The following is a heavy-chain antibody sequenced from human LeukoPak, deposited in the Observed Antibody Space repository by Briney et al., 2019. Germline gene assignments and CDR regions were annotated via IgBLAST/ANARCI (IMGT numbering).Heavy chain of an antibody. CDR3: ARAKVRAAWPVGEFDF. J-gene: IGHJ4*02. CDR2: ISSSSDTI. CDR1: GFTFSSYS. V-gene: IGHV3-48*04. Sequence: PGGSLRLSCAASGFTFSSYSINWVRQAPGKGPEWISHISSSSDTIKYADSVAGRFTISRDNAKNSLYLQMNSLRAEDTAVYYCARAKVRAAWPVGEFDFWGQGTLVTVSS. D-gene: IGHD2-15*01.